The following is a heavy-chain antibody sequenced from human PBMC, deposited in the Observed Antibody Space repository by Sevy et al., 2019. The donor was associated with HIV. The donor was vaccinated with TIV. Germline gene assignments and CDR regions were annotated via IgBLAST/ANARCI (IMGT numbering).Heavy chain of an antibody. V-gene: IGHV3-11*01. CDR3: AGDNRRYCTNGVCHYFDY. Sequence: GGSLRLSCAASGFTFSDYYMSWIRQAPGKGLEWVSYISSSGSTIYYADSVKGGFTISRDNAKNSLYLQMNSLRAEDTAVYYCAGDNRRYCTNGVCHYFDYWGQGTLVTVSS. CDR1: GFTFSDYY. J-gene: IGHJ4*02. D-gene: IGHD2-8*01. CDR2: ISSSGSTI.